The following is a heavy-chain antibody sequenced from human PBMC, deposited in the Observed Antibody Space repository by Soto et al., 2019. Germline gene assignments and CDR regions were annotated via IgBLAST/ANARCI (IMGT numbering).Heavy chain of an antibody. CDR2: TYFSETT. J-gene: IGHJ6*02. Sequence: PSEALSLTCTVSGGSISSYCWSWIRQPPGKGLEWIGYTYFSETTNYNPSHKNRVTISINSSKNQCSLKLCSVTAADTAVYYCARGVGVNSMVTHSPDYGMDVWGQGTTVTVSS. V-gene: IGHV4-59*01. D-gene: IGHD2-21*02. CDR1: GGSISSYC. CDR3: ARGVGVNSMVTHSPDYGMDV.